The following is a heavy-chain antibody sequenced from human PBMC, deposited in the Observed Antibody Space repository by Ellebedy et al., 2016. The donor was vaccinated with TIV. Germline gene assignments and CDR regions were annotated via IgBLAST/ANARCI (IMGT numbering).Heavy chain of an antibody. CDR3: ARETKDPLYYFDY. D-gene: IGHD1-1*01. J-gene: IGHJ4*02. V-gene: IGHV4-4*07. CDR1: DGSINSYY. CDR2: FYTIGAT. Sequence: GSLRLSXTVSDGSINSYYWSWVRQTAGKGLEWIGRFYTIGATNYNPSLKSRVSVSLDTSKNQFSLKVYSVTAADTAVYYCARETKDPLYYFDYWGQGALVTVSS.